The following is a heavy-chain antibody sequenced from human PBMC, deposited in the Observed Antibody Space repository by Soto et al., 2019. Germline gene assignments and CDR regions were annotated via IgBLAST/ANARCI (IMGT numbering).Heavy chain of an antibody. CDR2: IYYTGST. V-gene: IGHV4-30-4*01. Sequence: QVQLQESGPGLVKPSQTLSLTCTVSGGSFSSGDYYWSWIRQPPGKGLEWIGYIYYTGSTYYHPSLKSRVTMSVDTSKTQFSLRLSSVTAADTAVYYCARVPAGGNSDYFDSWGQGTLVTVSS. CDR1: GGSFSSGDYY. D-gene: IGHD2-21*02. J-gene: IGHJ4*02. CDR3: ARVPAGGNSDYFDS.